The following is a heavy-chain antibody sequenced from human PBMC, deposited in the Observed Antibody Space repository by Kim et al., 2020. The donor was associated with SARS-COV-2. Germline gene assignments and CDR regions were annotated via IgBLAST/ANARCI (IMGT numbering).Heavy chain of an antibody. J-gene: IGHJ4*02. V-gene: IGHV3-7*01. D-gene: IGHD2-21*02. CDR2: INQEGNRQ. Sequence: GGSLRLSCVGSGFPFSNYWMTCVRQAPGKGLEAVAKINQEGNRQYYVDAVRGRFTISRDNAKNSLFLEIHSLRVEDTAIYFCASEDYWRLDYWGQGILVSVPS. CDR1: GFPFSNYW. CDR3: ASEDYWRLDY.